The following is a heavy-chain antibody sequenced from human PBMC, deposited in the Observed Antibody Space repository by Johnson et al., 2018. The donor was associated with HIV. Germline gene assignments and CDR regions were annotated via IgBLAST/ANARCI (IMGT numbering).Heavy chain of an antibody. CDR2: IYSGGST. D-gene: IGHD3-22*01. Sequence: VLLVESGGALVQPGGSLRLSCAGSGFNVSDNYMSWVRQAPGKGLAWVSVIYSGGSTFNARSVTGRFTISRDNSKNTLYLQMNSLRAEDTAVYYCAKGIVVGVRAFDIWGQGTMVTVSS. CDR3: AKGIVVGVRAFDI. J-gene: IGHJ3*02. V-gene: IGHV3-66*01. CDR1: GFNVSDNY.